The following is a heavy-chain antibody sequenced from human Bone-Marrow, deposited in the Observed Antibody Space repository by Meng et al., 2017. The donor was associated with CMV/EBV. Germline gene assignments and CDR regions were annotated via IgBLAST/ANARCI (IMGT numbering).Heavy chain of an antibody. CDR3: ARGSVCIAAAAFTFYYYYYGMDV. D-gene: IGHD6-13*01. Sequence: SETLSLTCAVYGGSFSGYYWSWIRQPPGKGLEWIGDINHSGSTNYNPSLKSRVTISVDTSKNQFSLKLSSVTAADTAVYYCARGSVCIAAAAFTFYYYYYGMDVWGQGTTVTVSS. CDR2: INHSGST. V-gene: IGHV4-34*01. J-gene: IGHJ6*02. CDR1: GGSFSGYY.